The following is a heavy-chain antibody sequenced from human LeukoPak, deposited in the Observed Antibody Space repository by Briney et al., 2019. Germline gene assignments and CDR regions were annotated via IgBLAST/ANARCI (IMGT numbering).Heavy chain of an antibody. CDR1: GFTFSSYS. CDR3: ARDPDGELGILLFDY. V-gene: IGHV3-48*04. J-gene: IGHJ4*02. D-gene: IGHD7-27*01. Sequence: PGGSLRLSCAASGFTFSSYSMNWVRQAPGKGLEWVSYISSSSSTIYYADSVKGRFTISRDNAKNSLYLQMNSLRAEDTAVYYCARDPDGELGILLFDYWGQGTLVTVSS. CDR2: ISSSSSTI.